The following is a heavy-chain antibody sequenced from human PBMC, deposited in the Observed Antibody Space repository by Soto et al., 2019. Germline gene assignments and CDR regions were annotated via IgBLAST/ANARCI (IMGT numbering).Heavy chain of an antibody. J-gene: IGHJ4*02. CDR2: IYYSGST. CDR3: ARRITYCSSTSYYEWKGWFDY. V-gene: IGHV4-39*01. Sequence: SETLSLTCTVSGGSISSSSYYWGWIRQPPGKGLEWIGSIYYSGSTYYNPSLKSRVTISVDTSKNQFSLKLSSVTAADTAVYYCARRITYCSSTSYYEWKGWFDYWGQGTLVTVSS. D-gene: IGHD2-2*01. CDR1: GGSISSSSYY.